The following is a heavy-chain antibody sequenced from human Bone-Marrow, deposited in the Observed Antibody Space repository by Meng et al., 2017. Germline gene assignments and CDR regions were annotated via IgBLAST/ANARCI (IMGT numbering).Heavy chain of an antibody. D-gene: IGHD4-11*01. Sequence: QGQLQESGPGLVKPSGTLSLTCAVSGGSISSSNWWSWVRQPPGKGLEWIGEIYHSGSTNYNPSLESRATISVDTSQNNLSLKLSSVTAADSAVYYCARGPTTMAHDFDYWGQGTLVTVSS. CDR3: ARGPTTMAHDFDY. CDR2: IYHSGST. J-gene: IGHJ4*02. CDR1: GGSISSSNW. V-gene: IGHV4-4*02.